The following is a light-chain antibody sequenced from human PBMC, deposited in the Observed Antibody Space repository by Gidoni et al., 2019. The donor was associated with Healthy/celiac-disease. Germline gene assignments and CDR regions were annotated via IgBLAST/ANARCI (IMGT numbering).Light chain of an antibody. Sequence: QSSLTQPRTVSGSPGQSVTISCTGTSSDVGGYNYVSWYQQHPGKAPQLMIYDVSKRPSGVPDRVSGSKSGNTASLNISGLQAEDEADYYCCSYAGSYTSYVFGTGTKVT. CDR1: SSDVGGYNY. J-gene: IGLJ1*01. CDR2: DVS. CDR3: CSYAGSYTSYV. V-gene: IGLV2-11*01.